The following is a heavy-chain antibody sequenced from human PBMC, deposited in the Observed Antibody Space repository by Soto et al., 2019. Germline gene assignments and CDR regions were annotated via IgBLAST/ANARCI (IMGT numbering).Heavy chain of an antibody. J-gene: IGHJ5*02. V-gene: IGHV3-11*01. D-gene: IGHD3-10*01. CDR2: ISSSGSTI. CDR3: ARDADSYGWGSYYHNWFDP. CDR1: GFTFSDYY. Sequence: GGSLRLSCAASGFTFSDYYMSWIRQAPGKGLEWVSYISSSGSTIYYADSVKGRFTISRDNAKNSLYLQMNSLRAEDTAVYYCARDADSYGWGSYYHNWFDPLGHGTLLTV.